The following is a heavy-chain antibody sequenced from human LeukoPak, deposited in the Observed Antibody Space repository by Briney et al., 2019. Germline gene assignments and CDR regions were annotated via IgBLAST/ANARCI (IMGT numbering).Heavy chain of an antibody. Sequence: SETLSLTCAVSGGSISSSSWWSWVRQPPGKGLEWIGEIYHSGSTNYNPSLKSRVTISVDKSKNQFSLKLSSVTAADTAVYYCARDPQRRDGYNSDAFDIWGQGTMVTVSS. V-gene: IGHV4-4*02. J-gene: IGHJ3*02. CDR3: ARDPQRRDGYNSDAFDI. CDR1: GGSISSSSW. D-gene: IGHD5-24*01. CDR2: IYHSGST.